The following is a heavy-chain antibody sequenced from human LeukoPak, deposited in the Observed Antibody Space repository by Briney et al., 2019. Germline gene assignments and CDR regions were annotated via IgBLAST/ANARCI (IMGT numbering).Heavy chain of an antibody. V-gene: IGHV3-30*02. CDR1: GFTFSTYG. CDR2: IGHDGTKI. Sequence: GGCLRLSCAASGFTFSTYGMHWVRQAPGKRLEWVAFIGHDGTKIYYADSVQGRFTISRDNSKNTLYLEMNSLSGEDTALYYCAKDHVTWGNRYFDHWGQGTLGTVSS. J-gene: IGHJ4*02. CDR3: AKDHVTWGNRYFDH. D-gene: IGHD3-16*01.